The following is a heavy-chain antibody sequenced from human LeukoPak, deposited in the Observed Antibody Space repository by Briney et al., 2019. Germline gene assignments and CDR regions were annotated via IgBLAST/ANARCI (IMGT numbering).Heavy chain of an antibody. Sequence: GGSLRLSCAASGLTFSSYWMSWVRQAPGKGLEWVANIKQDGSEKYYVDSVKGRFTISRDNAKNSLYLQMNSLRAEDTAVDYCARDYLYYYDSSGYYYGYWGQGTLVTVSS. D-gene: IGHD3-22*01. CDR2: IKQDGSEK. J-gene: IGHJ4*02. CDR1: GLTFSSYW. CDR3: ARDYLYYYDSSGYYYGY. V-gene: IGHV3-7*01.